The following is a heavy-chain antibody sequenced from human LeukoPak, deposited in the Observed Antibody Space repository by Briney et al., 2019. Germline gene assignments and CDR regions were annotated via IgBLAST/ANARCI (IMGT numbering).Heavy chain of an antibody. CDR1: GASISSGSYY. CDR2: VYTSGST. J-gene: IGHJ4*02. Sequence: SETLSLTCSVSGASISSGSYYWSWIRQPAGKGLEWIGRVYTSGSTNYNPSLKSRVNISLDTPKNQFSLKLISVTAADTAVYFCARLQWLSTPFFDYWGQGTLVTVSS. D-gene: IGHD6-19*01. V-gene: IGHV4-61*02. CDR3: ARLQWLSTPFFDY.